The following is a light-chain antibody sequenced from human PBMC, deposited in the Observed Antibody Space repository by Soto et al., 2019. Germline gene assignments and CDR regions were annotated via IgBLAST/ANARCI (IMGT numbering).Light chain of an antibody. CDR3: QQYQNLWT. Sequence: IGMTQSPATLSVSPGERATLSCRASQTIYSNVAWYQQRPGQPPRLLIYRASSRATGIPARFSGSGSGTEFTLTSNSLQSEDFAVYYCQQYQNLWTFGQGTKVEIK. CDR2: RAS. J-gene: IGKJ1*01. CDR1: QTIYSN. V-gene: IGKV3-15*01.